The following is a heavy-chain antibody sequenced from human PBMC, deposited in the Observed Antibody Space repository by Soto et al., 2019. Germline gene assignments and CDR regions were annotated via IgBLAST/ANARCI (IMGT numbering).Heavy chain of an antibody. D-gene: IGHD2-15*01. J-gene: IGHJ4*02. V-gene: IGHV4-31*03. CDR2: INYRGTT. Sequence: TSETLSLTCTVSGGSISDGQTCLNWIRQHPERGLEWMGYINYRGTTNYSPALKSRILISIDTSKNQFSLRLTSVTAADTAVYYCARDAPGVAPYWGQGTLVTVSS. CDR3: ARDAPGVAPY. CDR1: GGSISDGQTC.